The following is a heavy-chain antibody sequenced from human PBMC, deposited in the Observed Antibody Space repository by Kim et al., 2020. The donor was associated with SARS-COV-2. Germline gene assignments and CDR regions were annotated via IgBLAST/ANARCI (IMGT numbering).Heavy chain of an antibody. D-gene: IGHD6-6*01. CDR1: GGSFSDYY. V-gene: IGHV4-34*01. CDR2: VYHSGST. J-gene: IGHJ2*01. Sequence: SETLSLTCAVYGGSFSDYYWTWVRQPPGQGLEWIGEVYHSGSTNYNPSLKSRLTMSVDTSKNQFSLKLSSVTAADTAVYYCARGGGQQLVRYFDLWGRGTLVTVSS. CDR3: ARGGGQQLVRYFDL.